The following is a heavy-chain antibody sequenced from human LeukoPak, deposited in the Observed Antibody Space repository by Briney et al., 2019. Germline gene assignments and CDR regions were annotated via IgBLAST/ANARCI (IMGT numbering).Heavy chain of an antibody. D-gene: IGHD3-10*01. CDR2: ISYDGSNK. V-gene: IGHV3-30*04. CDR1: GFTFSSYA. J-gene: IGHJ6*03. Sequence: GRSLRLSCAASGFTFSSYAMHWVRQAPGKGLEWVAVISYDGSNKYYADSEKGRFTISRDNSKNTLYLQMNSLRAEDTAVYYCARGGYYGSGSYGTLYYYYYMDVWGKGTTVTVSS. CDR3: ARGGYYGSGSYGTLYYYYYMDV.